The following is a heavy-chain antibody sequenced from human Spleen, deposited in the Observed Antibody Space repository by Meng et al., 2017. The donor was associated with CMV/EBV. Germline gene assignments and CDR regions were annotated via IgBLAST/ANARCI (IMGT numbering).Heavy chain of an antibody. CDR3: AREGVNYYYGMDV. J-gene: IGHJ6*02. D-gene: IGHD3-22*01. V-gene: IGHV3-53*01. CDR2: IYSGGST. CDR1: GFTVSSNY. Sequence: GGSLRLSCAASGFTVSSNYMSWVRQAPGKGLEWVSVIYSGGSTYYADSVKGRFTISRDNSKNTLYLQMNSLRAEDTAVYYCAREGVNYYYGMDVWGQGTTVTVSS.